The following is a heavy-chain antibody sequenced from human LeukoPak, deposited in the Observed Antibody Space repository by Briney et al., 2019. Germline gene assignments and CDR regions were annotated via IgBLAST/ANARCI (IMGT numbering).Heavy chain of an antibody. CDR1: GDSFTSYW. CDR3: ATGGAALISAFDI. D-gene: IGHD2-8*01. V-gene: IGHV5-51*01. CDR2: IYPGDSDT. J-gene: IGHJ3*02. Sequence: GESLKISCKGSGDSFTSYWIGWVRQMPGKGLEWMGIIYPGDSDTRYSPSFQGQVTISADKSISTAYLQWSSLQSSDTAMYYCATGGAALISAFDIWGQGTMVTVSS.